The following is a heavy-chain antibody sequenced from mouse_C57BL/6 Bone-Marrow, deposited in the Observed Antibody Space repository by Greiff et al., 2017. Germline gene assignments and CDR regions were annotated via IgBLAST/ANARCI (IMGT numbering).Heavy chain of an antibody. CDR3: TRERNYYGSSYDWYFDV. Sequence: QVQLKESGAELVRPGASVTLSCKASGYTFTDYEMHWVKQTPVHGLEWIGAIDPETGGTAYNQKFKGKAILTADKSSSTAYMELRSLTSEDSAVYYCTRERNYYGSSYDWYFDVWGTGTTVTVSS. V-gene: IGHV1-15*01. D-gene: IGHD1-1*01. CDR1: GYTFTDYE. J-gene: IGHJ1*03. CDR2: IDPETGGT.